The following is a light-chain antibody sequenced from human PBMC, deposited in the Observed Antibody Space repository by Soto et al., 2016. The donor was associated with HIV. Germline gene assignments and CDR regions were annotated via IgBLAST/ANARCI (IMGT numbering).Light chain of an antibody. V-gene: IGKV1-17*01. Sequence: DIQMTQSPSSLSTSVGDRVTITCRASQGIGNDLGWYQQKPGKAPKRLIYAASTLHSGAPSRFSGSGFGTVFTLTISSLQPEDFGTYYCLQHNAFPRTFGGGPRWRSN. CDR1: QGIGND. CDR3: LQHNAFPRT. CDR2: AAS. J-gene: IGKJ4*01.